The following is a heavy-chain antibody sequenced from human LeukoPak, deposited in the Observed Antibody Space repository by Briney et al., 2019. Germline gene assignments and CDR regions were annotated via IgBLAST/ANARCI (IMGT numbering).Heavy chain of an antibody. CDR1: GFTFSSFS. J-gene: IGHJ4*02. CDR2: ISGDSSRT. CDR3: AKGPVRGMATIVDQVAY. V-gene: IGHV3-23*01. D-gene: IGHD5-24*01. Sequence: GGSLRLSCAVSGFTFSSFSMSWVRQAPGKGLEWIATISGDSSRTSYADSVTGRFTISRDNSKPTLFLQMSGLRVEDTAMYYCAKGPVRGMATIVDQVAYWGQGTLVTVSS.